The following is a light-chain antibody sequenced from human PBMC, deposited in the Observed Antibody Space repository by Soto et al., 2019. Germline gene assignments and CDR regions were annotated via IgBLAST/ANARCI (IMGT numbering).Light chain of an antibody. CDR3: SSYTGGSTYV. V-gene: IGLV2-14*01. CDR1: SSDIGGYKY. J-gene: IGLJ1*01. Sequence: QSALTQPASVSGSPGQSITISCTGTSSDIGGYKYVSWYQQQPGKAPKLMIYDVSNRPSGVSNRFSGSKSGNTATLTISGLQGEDDAEYYCSSYTGGSTYVFGTGTKLTVL. CDR2: DVS.